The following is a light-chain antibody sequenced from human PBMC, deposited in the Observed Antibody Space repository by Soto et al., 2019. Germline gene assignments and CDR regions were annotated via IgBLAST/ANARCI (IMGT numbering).Light chain of an antibody. J-gene: IGLJ3*02. CDR3: SSFTISSAWV. Sequence: QSVLTQPASVSGSPGQSITISCTGSSSDVGGLNYVSWYQHHPGNAPKLIIYEVSNRPSGVSDRFSGSKSDNTASLTISGLQTEAEADYYCSSFTISSAWVFGGGTKLTVL. CDR1: SSDVGGLNY. V-gene: IGLV2-14*01. CDR2: EVS.